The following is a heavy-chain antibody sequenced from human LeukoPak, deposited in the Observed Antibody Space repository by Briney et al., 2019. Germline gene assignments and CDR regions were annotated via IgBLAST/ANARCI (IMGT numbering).Heavy chain of an antibody. J-gene: IGHJ4*02. CDR3: ARGDSSDIAATRIFDY. D-gene: IGHD5-12*01. CDR1: GGSFSGYY. CDR2: INHSGST. Sequence: SETLSLTCAVYGGSFSGYYWSWIRQPPGKGLEWIGEINHSGSTNYNPSLKSRVTISVDTSKNQFSLKLSSVTAADTAVYYCARGDSSDIAATRIFDYWGQGTLVTVSS. V-gene: IGHV4-34*01.